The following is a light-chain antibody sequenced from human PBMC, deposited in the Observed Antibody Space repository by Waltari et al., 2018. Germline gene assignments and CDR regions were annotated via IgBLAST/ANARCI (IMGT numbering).Light chain of an antibody. V-gene: IGLV3-21*01. CDR3: QVWDANTDPGV. CDR2: YDS. CDR1: NIERKS. J-gene: IGLJ1*01. Sequence: SYVLTQPPSVAAAPGETARVTCGGNNIERKSVHWYQQKPGQAPVLVISYDSDRPPGCPERCSGSNSGDTATLTISRVEAGDEADYYCQVWDANTDPGVFGTGTEVTVL.